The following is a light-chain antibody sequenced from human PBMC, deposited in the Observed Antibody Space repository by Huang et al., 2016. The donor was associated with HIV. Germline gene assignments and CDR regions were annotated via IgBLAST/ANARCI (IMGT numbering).Light chain of an antibody. V-gene: IGKV1-33*01. CDR3: QQYDDLPYT. J-gene: IGKJ2*01. CDR2: DAS. Sequence: DIQMTQSPSSLSASVGDRVTITCKASHDISTSLNWYQQKPGKAPNLLIYDASNLHTGVPSRFSGNGSATDFTFTISSLQPEDITTYYCQQYDDLPYTFGQGTKLEIK. CDR1: HDISTS.